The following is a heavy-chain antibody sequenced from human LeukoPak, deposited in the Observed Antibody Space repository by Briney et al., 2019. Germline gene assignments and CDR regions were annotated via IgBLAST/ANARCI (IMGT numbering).Heavy chain of an antibody. J-gene: IGHJ4*02. CDR2: IYTSGST. D-gene: IGHD1-26*01. CDR1: GGSISSYY. V-gene: IGHV4-4*09. Sequence: SETLSLTCTVSGGSISSYYWSWIRQPPGKGLEWIGNIYTSGSTNYNPSLKSRVTISVDTSKNQFSLKLSSVTAADTAVYYCARYANSGSYFHFDYWGQGTLVTVSS. CDR3: ARYANSGSYFHFDY.